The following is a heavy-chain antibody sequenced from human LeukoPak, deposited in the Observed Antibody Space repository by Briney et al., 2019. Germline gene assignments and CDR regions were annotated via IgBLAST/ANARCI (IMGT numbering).Heavy chain of an antibody. CDR3: ARPGLPNTSGWFVFDY. CDR1: GSAFTDYY. V-gene: IGHV1-2*02. D-gene: IGHD6-19*01. CDR2: INPSSGGT. Sequence: ASVKVSCKASGSAFTDYYTHWMRQAPGQGLEWMGWINPSSGGTNYAQKFQGRVTMTRDTSFSSAYMELSRLRSDDTAVYFCARPGLPNTSGWFVFDYWGQGTLVTVSS. J-gene: IGHJ4*02.